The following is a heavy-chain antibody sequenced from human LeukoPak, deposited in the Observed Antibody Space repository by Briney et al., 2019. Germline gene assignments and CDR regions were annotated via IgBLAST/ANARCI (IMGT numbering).Heavy chain of an antibody. CDR2: IIPIFGTA. D-gene: IGHD3-22*01. V-gene: IGHV1-69*05. CDR3: ARGEYYYDSSGPTWNWFDP. J-gene: IGHJ5*02. Sequence: AVKVSCKASGGTFSSYAISWVRQAPGQGLEWMGGIIPIFGTANYSQKFQGRVTITTNEYTSTAYMELSSMRSEDTAVYYCARGEYYYDSSGPTWNWFDPWGEGTLVTVSS. CDR1: GGTFSSYA.